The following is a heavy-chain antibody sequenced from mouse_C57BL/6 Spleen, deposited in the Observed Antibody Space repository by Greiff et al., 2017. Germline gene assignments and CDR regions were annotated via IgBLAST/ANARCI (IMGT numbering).Heavy chain of an antibody. CDR3: SGGNYGEGAMYY. D-gene: IGHD2-1*01. Sequence: EVQLQESGPELVKPGASVKISCKASGYSFTDYNMTWVKQSNGKSLEWIGVINPNYGTTSYNQKFKGKATLTVDQSSSTAYMQLNSLTSEDSAGYCWSGGNYGEGAMYYWGQGTSDTVSS. J-gene: IGHJ4*01. CDR2: INPNYGTT. V-gene: IGHV1-39*01. CDR1: GYSFTDYN.